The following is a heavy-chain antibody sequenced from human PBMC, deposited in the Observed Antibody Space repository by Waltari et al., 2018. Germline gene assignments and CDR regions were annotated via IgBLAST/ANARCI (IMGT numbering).Heavy chain of an antibody. Sequence: QVQLQESGPGLVKPSETLSLTCAVSGYSISSGYYWGWIRQPPGKGLEWIGSIYHSGSTYYNPSLKSRVTISVDTSKNQFSLKLSSVTAADTAVYYCACESSSWPRGFDYWGQGTLVTVSS. CDR1: GYSISSGYY. CDR2: IYHSGST. CDR3: ACESSSWPRGFDY. V-gene: IGHV4-38-2*01. D-gene: IGHD6-13*01. J-gene: IGHJ4*02.